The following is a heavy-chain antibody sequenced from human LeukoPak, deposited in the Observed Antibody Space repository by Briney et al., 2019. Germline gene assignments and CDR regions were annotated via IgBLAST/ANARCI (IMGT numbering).Heavy chain of an antibody. D-gene: IGHD2-2*01. CDR3: ARFPLTGVVVPAAKGGGY. CDR2: INPNSGGT. J-gene: IGHJ4*02. CDR1: GYTFTGYY. Sequence: ASVKVSCKASGYTFTGYYMHWVRQAPGQGLEWMGWINPNSGGTNYAQKFQGRVTMTRDTSISTAYMELSRLRSDDTAVYYCARFPLTGVVVPAAKGGGYWGQGTLVTVSS. V-gene: IGHV1-2*02.